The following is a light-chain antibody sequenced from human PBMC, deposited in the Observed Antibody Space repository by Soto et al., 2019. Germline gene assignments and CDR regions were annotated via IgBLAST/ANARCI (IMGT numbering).Light chain of an antibody. Sequence: DIQMTQSPSSVSASVGARVTITCRASQSISSWLAWYQQKPGTVPKLLIYAASSLQSGVPSIFSGSGAGTEFTLTITSLQPEDFGTYYCQQGDSFPITFGQGTRLEIK. CDR1: QSISSW. CDR2: AAS. J-gene: IGKJ5*01. V-gene: IGKV1-12*01. CDR3: QQGDSFPIT.